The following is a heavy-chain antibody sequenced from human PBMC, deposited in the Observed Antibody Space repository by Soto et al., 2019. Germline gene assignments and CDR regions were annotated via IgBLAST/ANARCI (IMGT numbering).Heavy chain of an antibody. CDR2: ISVYNGNT. CDR3: ARDAYGSGSLPFDY. D-gene: IGHD3-10*01. V-gene: IGHV1-18*01. CDR1: GYTFTTYG. Sequence: ASVKVSCKASGYTFTTYGISWVRQAPGQGLEWMGWISVYNGNTNYGQKVQGRVTLTTDTSTTTAYMELRSLRSDDTAVYYCARDAYGSGSLPFDYWGQGTPVTVSS. J-gene: IGHJ4*02.